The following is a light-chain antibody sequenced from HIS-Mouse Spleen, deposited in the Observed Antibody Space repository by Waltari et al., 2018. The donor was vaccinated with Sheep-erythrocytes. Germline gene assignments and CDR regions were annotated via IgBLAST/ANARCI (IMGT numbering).Light chain of an antibody. CDR2: EVS. CDR1: SSDVGGYNY. J-gene: IGLJ1*01. V-gene: IGLV2-14*01. CDR3: SSYTSSSTNYV. Sequence: QSALTQPASVSGSPGQSITISCTGTSSDVGGYNYVSWYQQHPGKAPKLTIYEVSNRPSGVFNRFSGSKSGNTASLTISGLQAEDEADYYCSSYTSSSTNYVFGTGTKVTVL.